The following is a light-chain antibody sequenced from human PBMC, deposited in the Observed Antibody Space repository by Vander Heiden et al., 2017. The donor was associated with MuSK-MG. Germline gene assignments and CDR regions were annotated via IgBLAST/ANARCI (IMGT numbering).Light chain of an antibody. CDR1: QNINNY. J-gene: IGKJ1*01. CDR2: DAS. V-gene: IGKV3-11*01. CDR3: QQRNLGPPGGM. Sequence: EIVLTQSAVTLSLSPGERATLSRRASQNINNYLAWYQQKPGQAPRLLIFDASNRATGIPARFSGSGSGTDFILTISSLEPEDFAVYFCQQRNLGPPGGMFGQGTKVEIK.